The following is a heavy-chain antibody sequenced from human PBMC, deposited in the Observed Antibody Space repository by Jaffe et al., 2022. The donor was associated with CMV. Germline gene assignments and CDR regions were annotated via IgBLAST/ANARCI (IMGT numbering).Heavy chain of an antibody. V-gene: IGHV3-53*02. D-gene: IGHD3-10*01. J-gene: IGHJ6*03. Sequence: EVQLVETGGGLIQPGGSLRLSCAASGFTVSSNYMSWVRQAPGKGLEWVSVIYSGGSTYYADSVKGRFTISRDNSKNTLYLQMNSLRAEDTAVYYCARGPRSGSYYNADYHYYMDVWGKGTTVTVSS. CDR2: IYSGGST. CDR3: ARGPRSGSYYNADYHYYMDV. CDR1: GFTVSSNY.